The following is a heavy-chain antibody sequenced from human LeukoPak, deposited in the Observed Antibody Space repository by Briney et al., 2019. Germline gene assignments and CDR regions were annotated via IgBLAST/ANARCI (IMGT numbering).Heavy chain of an antibody. CDR2: ISGSGGGT. CDR3: AKRGVVIRVILVGFHKEAYYFDS. D-gene: IGHD3-22*01. J-gene: IGHJ4*02. Sequence: PGGSLRLSCAVSGITLSNYGMSWVRQAPGKGLEWVAGISGSGGGTNYADSVKGCFTISRDNSRNTLYLQMNSLRAEDTAVYFCAKRGVVIRVILVGFHKEAYYFDSWGRGALVTVSS. V-gene: IGHV3-23*01. CDR1: GITLSNYG.